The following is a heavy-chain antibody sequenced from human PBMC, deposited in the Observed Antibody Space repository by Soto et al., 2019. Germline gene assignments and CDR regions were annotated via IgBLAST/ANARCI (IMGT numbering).Heavy chain of an antibody. Sequence: PSETLSLTCTVSCCSISSGGYYCSWIRQHPGTGLEWVGYIYYIGSTYYNPSLKSRVTISVDTSKNQFSLKLSSVTAADTAVYYCARDHLRTNNYYYYGMDVWGQGTTVTVSS. CDR2: IYYIGST. J-gene: IGHJ6*02. CDR1: CCSISSGGYY. CDR3: ARDHLRTNNYYYYGMDV. V-gene: IGHV4-31*03.